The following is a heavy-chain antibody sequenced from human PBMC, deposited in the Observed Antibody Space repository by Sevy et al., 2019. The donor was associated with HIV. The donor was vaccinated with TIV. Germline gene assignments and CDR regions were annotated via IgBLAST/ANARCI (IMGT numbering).Heavy chain of an antibody. Sequence: ASVKVSCKASGYTFTGYYMHWVRQAPGQGLEWMGRINPNIGGTNYAQKFQGRVTMTRDTSISTAYMEQSWLTSDEPAGNDCARAGFYDFWSGYAGWFDPGGQGTLVTVSS. CDR1: GYTFTGYY. CDR3: ARAGFYDFWSGYAGWFDP. J-gene: IGHJ5*02. D-gene: IGHD3-3*01. V-gene: IGHV1-2*06. CDR2: INPNIGGT.